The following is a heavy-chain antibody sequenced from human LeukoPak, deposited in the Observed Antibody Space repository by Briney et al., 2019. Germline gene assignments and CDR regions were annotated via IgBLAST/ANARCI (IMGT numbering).Heavy chain of an antibody. CDR2: ISYGAGST. V-gene: IGHV3-23*01. J-gene: IGHJ6*02. CDR3: AKDGEGIAARLTYYYGMDV. CDR1: GLTFSSYA. D-gene: IGHD6-6*01. Sequence: GGSLRLSCAASGLTFSSYAMSWVRQAPGKGLEWVSGISYGAGSTYYADSVKGRFTISRDNSKNTLYLQMNSLRAEDTAVYYCAKDGEGIAARLTYYYGMDVWGQGTTVTVSS.